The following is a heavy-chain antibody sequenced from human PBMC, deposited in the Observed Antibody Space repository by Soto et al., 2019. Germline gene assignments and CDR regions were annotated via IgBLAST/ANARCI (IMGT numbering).Heavy chain of an antibody. V-gene: IGHV3-23*01. CDR1: GFTFSSYA. CDR3: AKDTDGTYYYDSSGFDY. J-gene: IGHJ4*02. CDR2: IGGSGGST. Sequence: PRVSLRLSCAASGFTFSSYAMSWVRQAPGKALEWVSAIGGSGGSTYYADSVKGRFTISRDNSKNTLYLQMNSLRAEDTAVYYCAKDTDGTYYYDSSGFDYWGQGTLVTVS. D-gene: IGHD3-22*01.